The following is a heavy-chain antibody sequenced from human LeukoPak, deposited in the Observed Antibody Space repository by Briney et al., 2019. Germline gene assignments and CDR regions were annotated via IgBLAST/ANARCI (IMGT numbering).Heavy chain of an antibody. CDR2: IKSKTDGGTT. D-gene: IGHD3-10*01. V-gene: IGHV3-15*01. CDR3: TTDHHLLWFRELGSTFYGDY. Sequence: PGGSLRLSCAASGFTFSNAWMNWVRQAPGKGLEWVGRIKSKTDGGTTDYAAPVKGRLTISRDDSKNTLYLQMNSLKTEDTAVYYCTTDHHLLWFRELGSTFYGDYWGQGTLVSVSS. J-gene: IGHJ4*02. CDR1: GFTFSNAW.